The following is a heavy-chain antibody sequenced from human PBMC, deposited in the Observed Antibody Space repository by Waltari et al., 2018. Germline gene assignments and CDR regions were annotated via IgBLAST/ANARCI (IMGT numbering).Heavy chain of an antibody. CDR2: IYSGGFTT. J-gene: IGHJ4*02. CDR1: GFTFNGHP. V-gene: IGHV3-23*03. CDR3: VRCRGIFGVVSFDY. D-gene: IGHD3-3*01. Sequence: EVQLLESGGGLEQPGGSLRLSCAASGFTFNGHPMGWDRHAPGEGVEGVSVIYSGGFTTYYADSVNGRFTIARDNSKDTLYLQMDSLRADDTAVYYCVRCRGIFGVVSFDYWGQGSLVTVSS.